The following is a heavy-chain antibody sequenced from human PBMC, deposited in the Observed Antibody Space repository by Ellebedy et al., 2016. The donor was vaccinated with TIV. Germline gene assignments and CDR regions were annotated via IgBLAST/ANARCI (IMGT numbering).Heavy chain of an antibody. Sequence: SLKISXAASGFTFDDYAMHWVRQAPGKGLEWVSGISWNSGSIGYADSVKGRFTISRDNAKNSLYLQMNSLRAEDTALYYCAKDSDDFGVYYFDYWGQGTLVTVSS. CDR3: AKDSDDFGVYYFDY. J-gene: IGHJ4*02. CDR1: GFTFDDYA. V-gene: IGHV3-9*01. CDR2: ISWNSGSI. D-gene: IGHD3-10*01.